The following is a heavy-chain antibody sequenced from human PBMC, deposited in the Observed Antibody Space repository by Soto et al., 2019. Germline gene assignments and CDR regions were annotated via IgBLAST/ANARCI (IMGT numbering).Heavy chain of an antibody. CDR2: TIPIFGTA. CDR1: GVTFSSYA. CDR3: ARAHLDSSSWYGYYYGMDV. D-gene: IGHD6-13*01. J-gene: IGHJ6*02. V-gene: IGHV1-69*13. Sequence: SVKVSCKASGVTFSSYAISWVRQAPGQGLEWMGGTIPIFGTANYAQKFQGRVTITADESTSTAYMELSSLRSEDTAVYYCARAHLDSSSWYGYYYGMDVWGQGTTVTVSS.